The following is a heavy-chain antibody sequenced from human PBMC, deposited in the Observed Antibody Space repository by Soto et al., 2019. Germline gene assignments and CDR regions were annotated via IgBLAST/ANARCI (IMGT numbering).Heavy chain of an antibody. CDR1: GGSFSGYY. V-gene: IGHV4-34*01. CDR3: ARAPLYYYDSCGYYLGSANAFDI. J-gene: IGHJ3*02. Sequence: SETLSLTCAVYGGSFSGYYWSWIRQPPGKGLEWIGEINHSGSTNYNPSLKSRVTISVDTSKNQFSLKLSSVTAADTAVYYCARAPLYYYDSCGYYLGSANAFDIWGQGTMVTVSS. CDR2: INHSGST. D-gene: IGHD3-22*01.